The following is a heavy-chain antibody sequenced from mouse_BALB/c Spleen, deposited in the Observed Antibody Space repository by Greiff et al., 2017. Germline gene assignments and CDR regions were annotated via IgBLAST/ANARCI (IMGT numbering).Heavy chain of an antibody. Sequence: EVKVIESGTVLARPGASVKMSCKASGYTFTSYWMHWVKQRPGQGLEWIGAIYPGNSDTSYNQKFKGKAKLTAVTSTSTAYMELSSLTNEDSAVYYCTRERTGYGNYYWYFDVWGAGTTVTVSS. CDR1: GYTFTSYW. CDR3: TRERTGYGNYYWYFDV. CDR2: IYPGNSDT. V-gene: IGHV1-5*01. J-gene: IGHJ1*01. D-gene: IGHD2-10*02.